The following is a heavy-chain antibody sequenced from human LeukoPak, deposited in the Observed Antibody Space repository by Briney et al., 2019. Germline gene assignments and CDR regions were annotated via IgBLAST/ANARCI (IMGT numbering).Heavy chain of an antibody. V-gene: IGHV1-2*02. CDR2: INPNSGGT. D-gene: IGHD3-10*01. CDR3: ARGPLVRITMVRGVIISSFLYNWFDP. J-gene: IGHJ5*02. Sequence: ASVKVSCKASGYTFTGYYMHWVRQAPGQGLEWMGWINPNSGGTNYAQKFQGRVTMTRDTSISTAYMELSRLRSDDTAVYYCARGPLVRITMVRGVIISSFLYNWFDPWGQGTLVTVSS. CDR1: GYTFTGYY.